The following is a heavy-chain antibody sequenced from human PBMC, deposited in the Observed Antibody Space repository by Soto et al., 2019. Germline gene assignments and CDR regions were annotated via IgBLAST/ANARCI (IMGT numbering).Heavy chain of an antibody. CDR1: GYSFITYA. Sequence: QVQLVQSGAEVKKPGASEKVSCKASGYSFITYAIHWVRQAPGQRLEWMGWINVANGNTKYSKKFQGRVTITRETSARKAYMELTSLRSEDTAVYYCVGYSGSYEGVWGQGTLVTVSS. CDR2: INVANGNT. J-gene: IGHJ4*02. V-gene: IGHV1-3*01. D-gene: IGHD1-26*01. CDR3: VGYSGSYEGV.